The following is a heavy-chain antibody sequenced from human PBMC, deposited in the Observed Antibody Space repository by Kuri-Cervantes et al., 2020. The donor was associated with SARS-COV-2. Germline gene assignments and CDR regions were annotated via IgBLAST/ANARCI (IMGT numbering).Heavy chain of an antibody. V-gene: IGHV3-48*01. Sequence: GGSLRLSCAASGFIFSSYSMNWVRQAPGKGLEWVSYISSSSSIYYADSVKGRFTISRDNSKNTLYLQMNSLRAEDTAVYYCAKGGSGSYYAFDPWGQGTLVTVSS. CDR2: ISSSSSI. D-gene: IGHD3-10*01. CDR3: AKGGSGSYYAFDP. CDR1: GFIFSSYS. J-gene: IGHJ5*02.